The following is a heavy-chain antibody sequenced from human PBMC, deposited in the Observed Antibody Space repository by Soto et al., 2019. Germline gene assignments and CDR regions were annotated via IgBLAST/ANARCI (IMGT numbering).Heavy chain of an antibody. D-gene: IGHD7-27*01. CDR3: ARANWYSEY. CDR2: IYYTGNT. CDR1: GGSINNHY. Sequence: QVHLQESGPGLVKPSETLSLTCTVSGGSINNHYWSWIRQPPGKGLEWIGYIYYTGNTNYNPSLKSRVTMSVDTSKNQCSLNLTSLTAADTAIYYCARANWYSEYWGQGTLVTVSS. J-gene: IGHJ4*02. V-gene: IGHV4-59*11.